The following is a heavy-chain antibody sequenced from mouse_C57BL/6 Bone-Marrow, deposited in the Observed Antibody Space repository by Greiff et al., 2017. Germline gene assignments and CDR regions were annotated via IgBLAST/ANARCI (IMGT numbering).Heavy chain of an antibody. V-gene: IGHV5-9-1*02. CDR1: GFTFSSYA. CDR2: ISSGGDYI. J-gene: IGHJ4*01. D-gene: IGHD1-3*01. Sequence: EVKLVESGEGLVKPGGSLKLSCAASGFTFSSYAMSWVRQTPEKRLEWVAYISSGGDYIYYADTVKGRFTISRDNARNTQYLQMRILKSEDTVMYDYTRVKFPRYDVGYAMDYWGQGTSVTVSS. CDR3: TRVKFPRYDVGYAMDY.